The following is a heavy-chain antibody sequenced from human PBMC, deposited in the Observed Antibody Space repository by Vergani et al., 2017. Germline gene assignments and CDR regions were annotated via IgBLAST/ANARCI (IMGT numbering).Heavy chain of an antibody. CDR3: ARAKGGSSKSGFDY. D-gene: IGHD6-6*01. Sequence: QLQLQESGSGLVKPSQTLSLTCAVSGGSISSCGYTWSWIRQPPGKGLEWIGYIYHSGSTYYNPSLKSRVTISVDRSKNQFSLKLSSVTAADTAAYYCARAKGGSSKSGFDYWGQGTLVTVSS. J-gene: IGHJ4*02. CDR2: IYHSGST. CDR1: GGSISSCGYT. V-gene: IGHV4-30-2*01.